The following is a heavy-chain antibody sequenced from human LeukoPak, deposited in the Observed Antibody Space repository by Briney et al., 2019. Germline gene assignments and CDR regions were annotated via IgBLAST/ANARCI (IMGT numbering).Heavy chain of an antibody. V-gene: IGHV1-18*01. D-gene: IGHD6-13*01. Sequence: VASVKVSCKASGYTFTSYGISWVRQAPGQGLEWMGWISAYNGNTNYAQKLQGRVTMTTDTSTSTAYMELRSLRSDDTAVYYRARDSTPEYSSSWYGWFNPWGQGTLVTVSS. CDR2: ISAYNGNT. CDR3: ARDSTPEYSSSWYGWFNP. CDR1: GYTFTSYG. J-gene: IGHJ5*02.